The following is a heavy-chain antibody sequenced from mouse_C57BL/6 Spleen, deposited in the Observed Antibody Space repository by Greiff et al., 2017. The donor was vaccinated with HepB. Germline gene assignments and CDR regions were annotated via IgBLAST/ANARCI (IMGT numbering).Heavy chain of an antibody. Sequence: EVQLQQSGPGLVKPSQSLSLTCSVTGYSITSGYYWNWIRQFPGNKLEWMGYISYDGSNNYNPSLKNRIPITRDTSKNQFFLKLNSVTTEDTATYYCAREGNYYGSSYAMDYWGQGTSVTVSS. CDR2: ISYDGSN. CDR1: GYSITSGYY. CDR3: AREGNYYGSSYAMDY. J-gene: IGHJ4*01. D-gene: IGHD1-1*01. V-gene: IGHV3-6*01.